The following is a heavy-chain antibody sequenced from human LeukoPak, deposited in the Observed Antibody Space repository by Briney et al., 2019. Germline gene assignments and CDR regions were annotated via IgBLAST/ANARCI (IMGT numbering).Heavy chain of an antibody. CDR2: IYYSGST. Sequence: SETLSLTCTVSGGSISSYYWRWIRQPPGKGLEWIGYIYYSGSTNYNPSLKSRVTISVDTSKNQFSLKLSSVTAADTAVYYCARDGSGVLYGMDVWGQGTTVTVSS. J-gene: IGHJ6*02. D-gene: IGHD1-26*01. CDR1: GGSISSYY. V-gene: IGHV4-59*12. CDR3: ARDGSGVLYGMDV.